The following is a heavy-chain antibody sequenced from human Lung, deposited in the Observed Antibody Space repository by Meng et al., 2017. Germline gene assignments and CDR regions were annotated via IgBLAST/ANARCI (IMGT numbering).Heavy chain of an antibody. J-gene: IGHJ4*02. CDR3: ARGPTTMAHDIDY. Sequence: QRHRHQWGGGLLKLSETLSLTCVVSGGSFSDYYWSWIRQPPGKGLEWIGEINHSGSTNYNPSLESRATISVDTSQNNLSLKLSSVTAADSAVYYCARGPTTMAHDIDYWGQGTLVTVSS. V-gene: IGHV4-34*01. CDR2: INHSGST. CDR1: GGSFSDYY. D-gene: IGHD4-11*01.